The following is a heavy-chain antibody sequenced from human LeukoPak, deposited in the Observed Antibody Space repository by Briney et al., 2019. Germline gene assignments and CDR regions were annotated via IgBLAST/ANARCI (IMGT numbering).Heavy chain of an antibody. CDR2: ISYDGSNK. D-gene: IGHD2-2*01. CDR1: GFTFSSYA. J-gene: IGHJ6*02. Sequence: GGSLRLSCAASGFTFSSYAMHWVRQAPGKGLEWVAVISYDGSNKYYADSVKGRFTISRDNSKNTLYLQMNSLRAEDTAVYYCARDRRPGSYGHGPDCCYYGMDVWGQGTTVTVSS. CDR3: ARDRRPGSYGHGPDCCYYGMDV. V-gene: IGHV3-30-3*01.